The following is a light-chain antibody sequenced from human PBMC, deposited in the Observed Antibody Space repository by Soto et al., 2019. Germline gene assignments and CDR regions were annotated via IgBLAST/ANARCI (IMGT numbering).Light chain of an antibody. Sequence: EIVLTQSPGTLSLSPGERATLSCRASQSVSSSYLAWYQQKPGQAPRLLIYDASARATGIPDRFSGSGSGTDFTLTISRLEPGDFAVYDCQQYDNSLYTFGQGTKLEIK. J-gene: IGKJ2*01. CDR3: QQYDNSLYT. CDR1: QSVSSSY. CDR2: DAS. V-gene: IGKV3-20*01.